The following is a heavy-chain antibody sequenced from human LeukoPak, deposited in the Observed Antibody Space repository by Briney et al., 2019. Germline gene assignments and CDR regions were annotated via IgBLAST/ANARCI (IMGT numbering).Heavy chain of an antibody. D-gene: IGHD3-9*01. CDR3: ARVNDILTGYYFDY. V-gene: IGHV1-8*01. CDR1: GYTFTKYD. Sequence: ASVKVSCMASGYTFTKYDMNWLRQATGQGLEWMGWMNPGSGNAGYAQKFQGRVTMTRDTSTRTAYMELSSLRYEDTAVYYCARVNDILTGYYFDYWGQGTLVTVSS. CDR2: MNPGSGNA. J-gene: IGHJ4*02.